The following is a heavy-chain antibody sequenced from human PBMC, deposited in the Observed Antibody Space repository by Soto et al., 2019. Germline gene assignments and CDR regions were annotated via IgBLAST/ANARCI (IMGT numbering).Heavy chain of an antibody. CDR3: ARKPETGTTVPFDY. Sequence: GGSLRLSCAASGFTFSSYSMNWVRQAPGKGLEWVSIISYNSSNKYYADSVRGRFTISRDNSKNMIYLQMNSLRPEDTAVYYCARKPETGTTVPFDYWGQGTLVTVSS. CDR2: ISYNSSNK. D-gene: IGHD1-1*01. J-gene: IGHJ4*02. CDR1: GFTFSSYS. V-gene: IGHV3-21*06.